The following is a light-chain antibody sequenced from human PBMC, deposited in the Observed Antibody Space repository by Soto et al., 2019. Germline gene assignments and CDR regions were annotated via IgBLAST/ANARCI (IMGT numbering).Light chain of an antibody. CDR2: GAS. CDR1: PSVSSSY. Sequence: QSQCEMSLSTGERAAFSGGGSPSVSSSYLGWYQHKPGQAPRLLIYGASSRATGIPDRFSGSGSGTDFTLTIYSLGPGDFGVYYCQQYGSSPRTVGQGTKVDIK. V-gene: IGKV3-20*01. CDR3: QQYGSSPRT. J-gene: IGKJ1*01.